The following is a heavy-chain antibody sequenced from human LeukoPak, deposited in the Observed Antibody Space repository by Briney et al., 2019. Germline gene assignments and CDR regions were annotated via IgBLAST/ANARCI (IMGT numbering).Heavy chain of an antibody. D-gene: IGHD2-2*01. CDR1: GYTFTGYY. J-gene: IGHJ2*01. Sequence: GASVKVSCKASGYTFTGYYMHWVRQAPGQGLEWMGRINPNSGGTNYAQKFQGRVTMTRDTSISTAYMELSSLRSEDTAVYYCARERVCSSTSCYSTNFDLWGRGTLVTVSS. V-gene: IGHV1-2*06. CDR3: ARERVCSSTSCYSTNFDL. CDR2: INPNSGGT.